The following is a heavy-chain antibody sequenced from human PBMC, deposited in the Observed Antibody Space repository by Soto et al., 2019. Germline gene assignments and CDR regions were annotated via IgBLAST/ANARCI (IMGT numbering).Heavy chain of an antibody. CDR3: ARCWCSGGTCHYYFDL. J-gene: IGHJ4*02. D-gene: IGHD2-15*01. CDR1: GYTFTNYY. CDR2: INPSGGST. Sequence: QVQLVQSGAEVKKPGASVKVSCKASGYTFTNYYIHWVRQAPGQGLEWVGIINPSGGSTSYAQKFKGRVTMTRETSTSTVYLELRSLRSEDTALYYCARCWCSGGTCHYYFDLWGQGTLVTVSS. V-gene: IGHV1-46*01.